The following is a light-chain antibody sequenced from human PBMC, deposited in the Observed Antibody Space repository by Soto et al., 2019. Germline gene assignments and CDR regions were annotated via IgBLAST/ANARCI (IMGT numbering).Light chain of an antibody. CDR1: QDISTY. CDR2: AAY. CDR3: QKYDNAPLT. V-gene: IGKV1-27*01. Sequence: DIQMTQAPSSLSASVGDRVTITCRARQDISTYLAWYQQKPGKVPKLLISAAYTLQSGVPPRFSGSGSGTDFTLTISSLQPEDVATYYCQKYDNAPLTCGGGPKVEIK. J-gene: IGKJ4*01.